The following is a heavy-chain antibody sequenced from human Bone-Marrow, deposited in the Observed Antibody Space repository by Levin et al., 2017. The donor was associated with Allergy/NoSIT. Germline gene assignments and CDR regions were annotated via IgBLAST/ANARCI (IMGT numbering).Heavy chain of an antibody. CDR1: GFNFASYG. CDR3: VKDEGPFSSSFAFDC. Sequence: TGGSLRLSCAASGFNFASYGMNWVRQAPGKGLEWVSSISGTGRHIYLADSLKGRFTISRDNAKNSLSLQMNNLRVEDTAVYYCVKDEGPFSSSFAFDCWGQGALVTVSS. V-gene: IGHV3-21*01. J-gene: IGHJ4*02. D-gene: IGHD2-2*01. CDR2: ISGTGRHI.